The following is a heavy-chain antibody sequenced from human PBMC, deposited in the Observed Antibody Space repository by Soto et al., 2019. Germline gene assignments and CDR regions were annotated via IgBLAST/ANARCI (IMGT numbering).Heavy chain of an antibody. CDR3: ARGYPGRWGKGFDY. CDR2: INAGNGNT. Sequence: GASVEVSCKXSGYTFTSYAMHWVRQAPGQRLEWMGWINAGNGNTKYSQKFQGRVTITRDTSASTAYMELSSLRSEDTAVYYCARGYPGRWGKGFDYWGQGTLVTVSS. V-gene: IGHV1-3*01. J-gene: IGHJ4*02. CDR1: GYTFTSYA. D-gene: IGHD7-27*01.